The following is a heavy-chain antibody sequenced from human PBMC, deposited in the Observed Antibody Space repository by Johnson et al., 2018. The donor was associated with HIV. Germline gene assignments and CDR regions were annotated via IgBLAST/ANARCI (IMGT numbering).Heavy chain of an antibody. Sequence: VQLVESGGALGQPGGSLRLSCAASGFTFSNYWVSWVRQAPGEGLEWVANIKQAGSEKYYVDSVKGRFTISRDNAKNSLYLEMNSLRAEDTTVYYCAIDRAEVWNFDGFDIWGQGTMVTVSS. J-gene: IGHJ3*02. CDR3: AIDRAEVWNFDGFDI. D-gene: IGHD1-7*01. CDR1: GFTFSNYW. CDR2: IKQAGSEK. V-gene: IGHV3-7*01.